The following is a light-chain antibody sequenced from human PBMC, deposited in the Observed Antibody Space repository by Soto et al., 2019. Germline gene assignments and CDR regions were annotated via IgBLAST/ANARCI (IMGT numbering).Light chain of an antibody. CDR1: QSVSSSY. V-gene: IGKV3-20*01. Sequence: EIALTQSPGTLSLSPGERATLSCRASQSVSSSYLAWYQQKPGQAPRLLIYGASSRATGIPDRFSGSGSGTDFTLTISRLEPEDFAVYYCQQYGSSPSLTFGPGTKVDIK. CDR3: QQYGSSPSLT. J-gene: IGKJ3*01. CDR2: GAS.